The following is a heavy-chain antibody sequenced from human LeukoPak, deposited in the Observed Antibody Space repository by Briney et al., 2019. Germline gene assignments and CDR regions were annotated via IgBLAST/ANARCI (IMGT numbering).Heavy chain of an antibody. CDR3: ATLEPRA. V-gene: IGHV3-15*01. CDR1: GFTFNNSC. Sequence: GGSLRLSCAASGFTFNNSCMTWVRQAPGKGLEWVGRLKSRSDGGTTDDAAPVKGRFIISRDDSKNTLYLQMTSLKTEDTGVYYCATLEPRAWGQGTLVTVS. CDR2: LKSRSDGGTT. J-gene: IGHJ5*02.